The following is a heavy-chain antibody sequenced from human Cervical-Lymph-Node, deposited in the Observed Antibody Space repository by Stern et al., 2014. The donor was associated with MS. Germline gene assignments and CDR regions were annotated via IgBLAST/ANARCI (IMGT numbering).Heavy chain of an antibody. CDR3: ARGTGDNWFGP. Sequence: QVQLGQSGAEVKKPGSSVKVSCKSSGGISWVRQAPGQGLEWMGGVIPFVGTSYYAQKFQGRATIPADTSAKTTYLHLSRLTSADTAVYYCARGTGDNWFGPWGQGTLVTVSS. CDR2: VIPFVGTS. CDR1: GG. V-gene: IGHV1-69*06. J-gene: IGHJ5*02. D-gene: IGHD3/OR15-3a*01.